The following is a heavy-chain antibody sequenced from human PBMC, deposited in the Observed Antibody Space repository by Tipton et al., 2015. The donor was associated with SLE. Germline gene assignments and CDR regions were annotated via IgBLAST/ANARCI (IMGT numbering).Heavy chain of an antibody. D-gene: IGHD3-22*01. CDR3: GRGVYSESSVGMDV. Sequence: SLRLSCEASGFTFSRYWMSWVRQAPGKGLEWVANVKQDGSEKYYVDSVKGRFTISRDNVKNSLYLQMHSLRVDDTAVYYCGRGVYSESSVGMDVWGQGTTVTVSS. CDR1: GFTFSRYW. J-gene: IGHJ6*02. CDR2: VKQDGSEK. V-gene: IGHV3-7*01.